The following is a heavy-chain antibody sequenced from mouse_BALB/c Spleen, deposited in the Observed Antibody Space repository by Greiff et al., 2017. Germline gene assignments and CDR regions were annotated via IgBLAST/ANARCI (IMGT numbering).Heavy chain of an antibody. CDR3: ARGSGLRRGYYAMDY. V-gene: IGHV3-2*02. J-gene: IGHJ4*01. CDR1: GYSITSDYA. D-gene: IGHD2-4*01. CDR2: ISYSGST. Sequence: EVQLVESGPGLVKPSQSLSLTCTVTGYSITSDYAWNWIRQFPGNKLEWMGYISYSGSTSYNPSLKSRISITRDTSKNQFFLQLNSVTTEDTATYYCARGSGLRRGYYAMDYWGQGTSVTVSS.